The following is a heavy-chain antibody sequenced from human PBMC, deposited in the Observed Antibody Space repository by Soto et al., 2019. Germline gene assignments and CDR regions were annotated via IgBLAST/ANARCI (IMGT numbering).Heavy chain of an antibody. CDR2: IYPGDSDT. Sequence: GESLKISCKGSGYSFTSYWIGWVRQMPGKGLEWMGIIYPGDSDTRYSPSFQGQVTISADKSISTAYLQWSSLKASDTAMYYCARRGRRHQVFVPYYYYYGMDVWGQGTTVTVSS. CDR1: GYSFTSYW. J-gene: IGHJ6*02. CDR3: ARRGRRHQVFVPYYYYYGMDV. V-gene: IGHV5-51*01.